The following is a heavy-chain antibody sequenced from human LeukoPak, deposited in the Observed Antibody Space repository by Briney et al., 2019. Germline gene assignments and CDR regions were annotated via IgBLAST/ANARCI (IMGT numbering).Heavy chain of an antibody. Sequence: GGSLRLSCAASGVTVITNDMTWVRQAPGKGLEWVSVLYSDGNTKYADSVQGRFTISRDNSKNTLYLEMHSLSPDDTAVYYCARGVEPLAANTLAYWGQGTLVTVSS. J-gene: IGHJ4*02. V-gene: IGHV3-53*01. CDR3: ARGVEPLAANTLAY. D-gene: IGHD1-14*01. CDR2: LYSDGNT. CDR1: GVTVITND.